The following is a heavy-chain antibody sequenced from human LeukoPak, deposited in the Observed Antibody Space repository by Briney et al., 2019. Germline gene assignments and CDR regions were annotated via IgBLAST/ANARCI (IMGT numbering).Heavy chain of an antibody. D-gene: IGHD3-16*01. V-gene: IGHV3-21*01. Sequence: GGSLRLSCAASGFTFSSYSMNWVRQAPGKGLEWVSSISSSNSYIYYADSVKGRFTISRDNAKNSLYLQMNSLRAEDTAVYYCASEQRGGAFDIWGQGTMVTVSS. J-gene: IGHJ3*02. CDR1: GFTFSSYS. CDR3: ASEQRGGAFDI. CDR2: ISSSNSYI.